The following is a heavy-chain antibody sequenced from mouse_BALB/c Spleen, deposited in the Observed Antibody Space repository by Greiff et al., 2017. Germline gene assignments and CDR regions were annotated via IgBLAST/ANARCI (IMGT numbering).Heavy chain of an antibody. V-gene: IGHV5-9-4*01. D-gene: IGHD2-3*01. Sequence: EVKLVESGGGLVKPGGSLKLSCAASGFTFSSYAMSWVRQSPEKRLEWVAEISSGGSYTYYPDTVTGRFTISRDNAKNTLYLEMSSLRSEDTAMYYYARKIYDGYYGFAYWGQGTLVTVSA. CDR2: ISSGGSYT. CDR1: GFTFSSYA. CDR3: ARKIYDGYYGFAY. J-gene: IGHJ3*01.